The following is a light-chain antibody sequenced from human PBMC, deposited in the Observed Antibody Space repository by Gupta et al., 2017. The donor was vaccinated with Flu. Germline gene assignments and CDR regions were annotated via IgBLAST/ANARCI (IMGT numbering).Light chain of an antibody. V-gene: IGKV1-16*02. CDR3: QQYHIYPPT. CDR2: DVS. J-gene: IGKJ1*01. CDR1: QAVRNS. Sequence: GDRVTITCRASQAVRNSLAWFQQKPGKAPKSLIYDVSILQRGVPSKFSGSRSETDFTLTIDSLQPEDFATYYCQQYHIYPPTFGHGTNLDIK.